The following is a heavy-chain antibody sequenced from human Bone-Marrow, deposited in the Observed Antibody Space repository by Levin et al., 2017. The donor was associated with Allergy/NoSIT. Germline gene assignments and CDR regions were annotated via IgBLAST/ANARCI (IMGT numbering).Heavy chain of an antibody. D-gene: IGHD3-3*01. CDR3: ASNYDFWSGF. CDR2: ISGSGGST. V-gene: IGHV3-23*01. CDR1: GFTFSSYA. J-gene: IGHJ4*02. Sequence: GESLKISCAASGFTFSSYAMSWVRQAPGKGLEWVSAISGSGGSTYYADSVKGRFTISRDNSKNTLYLQMNSLRAEDTAVYYCASNYDFWSGFWGQGTLVTVSS.